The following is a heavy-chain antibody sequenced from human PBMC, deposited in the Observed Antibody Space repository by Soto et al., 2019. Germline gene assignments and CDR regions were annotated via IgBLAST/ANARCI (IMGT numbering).Heavy chain of an antibody. Sequence: QVQLQESGPGLVKPSQTLSLTCTVSGGSISSGGYYWSWIRQHPGKGLEWIGYIYYSGSTYYNPSLKSRVTISVDTSKNQFSLKLSSVTAADTAVYYCARGVLWFGQISSYGMDVWGQGTTVTVSS. D-gene: IGHD3-10*01. J-gene: IGHJ6*02. CDR1: GGSISSGGYY. CDR3: ARGVLWFGQISSYGMDV. V-gene: IGHV4-31*03. CDR2: IYYSGST.